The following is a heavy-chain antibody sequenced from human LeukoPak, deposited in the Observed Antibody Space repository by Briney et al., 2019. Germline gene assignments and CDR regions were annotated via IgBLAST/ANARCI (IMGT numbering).Heavy chain of an antibody. CDR2: ISGRGASK. Sequence: PGGSLRLSCAASKFNFAMSWVRQAPGKGLEWVSGISGRGASKYYADSVKGRFTISRDNSKNTLYLQMNSLRAEDTAVYYCAKGVVVAPDVTPFDYWGQGTLVTASS. V-gene: IGHV3-23*01. D-gene: IGHD2-2*01. CDR1: KFNFA. CDR3: AKGVVVAPDVTPFDY. J-gene: IGHJ4*02.